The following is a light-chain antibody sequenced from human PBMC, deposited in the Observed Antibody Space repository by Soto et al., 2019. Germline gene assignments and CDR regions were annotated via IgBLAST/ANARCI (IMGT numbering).Light chain of an antibody. Sequence: QSVLTQPASVSGSPGQSITISRTGTSSDIGGYNYVSWYQQHPGKAPKLMIYDVSDRPSGVSNRFSGSKSGNTASLTISGLQAEDEADYYCASYASSNTVLFGGGTQLTVL. CDR2: DVS. CDR1: SSDIGGYNY. CDR3: ASYASSNTVL. V-gene: IGLV2-14*03. J-gene: IGLJ2*01.